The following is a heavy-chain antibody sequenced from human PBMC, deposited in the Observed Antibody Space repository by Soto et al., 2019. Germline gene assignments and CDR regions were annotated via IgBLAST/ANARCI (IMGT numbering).Heavy chain of an antibody. Sequence: SETLSLTCTVSGGSISNYYWTWIRQPPGKGLEWIGYIYYSGSTSYNPSLKSRVTISVDTSKNQFSLKLSSVTAADTAVYYCARVPDRWGQGTLVTVSS. J-gene: IGHJ5*02. CDR1: GGSISNYY. CDR3: ARVPDR. CDR2: IYYSGST. D-gene: IGHD2-2*01. V-gene: IGHV4-59*12.